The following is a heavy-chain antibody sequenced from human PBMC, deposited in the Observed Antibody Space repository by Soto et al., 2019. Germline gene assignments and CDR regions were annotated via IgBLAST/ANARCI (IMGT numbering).Heavy chain of an antibody. D-gene: IGHD3-3*01. CDR1: GGSISSSNW. Sequence: SETLSLTCAVSGGSISSSNWWSWVRQPPGKGLEWIGEIYHSGSTNYNPSLKSRVTISVDKSKNQFSLKLSSVTAADTAVYYCARDGSPRFFEWLFPKFYYGMDVWGQGTTVTVSS. CDR3: ARDGSPRFFEWLFPKFYYGMDV. V-gene: IGHV4-4*02. CDR2: IYHSGST. J-gene: IGHJ6*02.